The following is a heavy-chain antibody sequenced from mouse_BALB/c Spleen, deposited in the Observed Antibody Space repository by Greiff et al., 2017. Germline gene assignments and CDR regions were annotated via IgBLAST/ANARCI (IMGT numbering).Heavy chain of an antibody. CDR1: GFSLTSYD. V-gene: IGHV2-9-2*01. Sequence: VMLVESGPGLVAPSQSLSITCTVSGFSLTSYDISWIRQPPGKGLEWLGVIWTGGGTNYNSAFMSRLSISKDNSKSQVFLKMNSLQTDDTAIYYCVRDLLLRAYWGQGTLVTVSA. CDR3: VRDLLLRAY. CDR2: IWTGGGT. D-gene: IGHD1-1*01. J-gene: IGHJ3*01.